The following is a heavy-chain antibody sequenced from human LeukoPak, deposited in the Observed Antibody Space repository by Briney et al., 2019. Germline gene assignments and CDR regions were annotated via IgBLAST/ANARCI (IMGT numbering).Heavy chain of an antibody. CDR1: GGSITSSSYY. J-gene: IGHJ4*02. CDR3: ARRLVFRDY. Sequence: PSETLSLTCTVSGGSITSSSYYWGWIRQPPGKGLEWIGSIYYSGSTYYNPSPKSRVTISVDTSKNQFSLKLSSVTAADTAVYYCARRLVFRDYWGQGTLVTVSS. CDR2: IYYSGST. V-gene: IGHV4-39*01. D-gene: IGHD2-15*01.